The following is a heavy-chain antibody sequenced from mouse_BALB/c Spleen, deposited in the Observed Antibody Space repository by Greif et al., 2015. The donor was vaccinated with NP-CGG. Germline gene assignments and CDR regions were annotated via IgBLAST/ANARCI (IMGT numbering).Heavy chain of an antibody. Sequence: VQLQESGPELVKPGASVKISCKASGYTFTDYYINWVKQKPGQGLEWIGWIYPGSGNTKYNEKFKGKATLTVDTSSSTAYMQLNSLTSEDTAVYFCARRTGTEAMDYWGQGTSVTVSS. V-gene: IGHV1-84*02. CDR3: ARRTGTEAMDY. D-gene: IGHD4-1*01. CDR2: IYPGSGNT. J-gene: IGHJ4*01. CDR1: GYTFTDYY.